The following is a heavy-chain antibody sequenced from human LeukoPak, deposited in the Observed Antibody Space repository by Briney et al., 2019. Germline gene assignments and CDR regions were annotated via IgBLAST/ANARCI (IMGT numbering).Heavy chain of an antibody. CDR1: GFTFSSYA. CDR3: AKAKYCSGGSCSVLAFDY. D-gene: IGHD2-15*01. J-gene: IGHJ4*02. V-gene: IGHV3-23*01. CDR2: ISGSGGST. Sequence: PGGSLRLSCAASGFTFSSYAMSWVRQAPGKGLEWVSAISGSGGSTYYADSVKGRFTISRDNSKNTLYLQMNSLRAEYTAVYYCAKAKYCSGGSCSVLAFDYWGQGTLVTVSS.